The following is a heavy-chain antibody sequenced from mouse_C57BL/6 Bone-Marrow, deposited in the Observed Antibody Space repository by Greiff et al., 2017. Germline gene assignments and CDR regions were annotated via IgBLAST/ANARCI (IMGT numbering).Heavy chain of an antibody. Sequence: QVQLKESGPELVKPGASVKISCKASGYAFSSSWMNWVKQRPGKGLEWIGRIYPGDGDTNYNGKFKGKATLTADKSSSTAYMQLSSLTSEDSAVYFCARVLWSFAYWGQGTLVTVSA. V-gene: IGHV1-82*01. CDR2: IYPGDGDT. D-gene: IGHD1-1*02. CDR1: GYAFSSSW. CDR3: ARVLWSFAY. J-gene: IGHJ3*01.